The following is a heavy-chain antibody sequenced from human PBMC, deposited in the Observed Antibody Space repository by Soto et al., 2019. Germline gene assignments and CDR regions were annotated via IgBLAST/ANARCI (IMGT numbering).Heavy chain of an antibody. CDR3: ARDRCYDGTCYSASDS. Sequence: GGSLRLSCAASGFSFSTYNMDWVRQAPGKVPEWIAYISTTSFTIYYADSVKGRFTISRDNDRNSLYLEMNSLRDEDTAVYYCARDRCYDGTCYSASDSWGQGTLVTVSS. CDR2: ISTTSFTI. J-gene: IGHJ5*01. D-gene: IGHD2-15*01. CDR1: GFSFSTYN. V-gene: IGHV3-48*02.